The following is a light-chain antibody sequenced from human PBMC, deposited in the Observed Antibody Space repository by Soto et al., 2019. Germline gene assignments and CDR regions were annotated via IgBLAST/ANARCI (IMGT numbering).Light chain of an antibody. CDR2: KAS. CDR3: QQYNSYWWT. CDR1: QSISSW. Sequence: DIQMTQSPSTLSASVGDRVTITCRASQSISSWLAWYQQKPGKAPKLLIYKASSLQSGVRSRFSGSGSGTEFTLTSSSLQPDDFATYYCQQYNSYWWTFGQGTKVEIK. J-gene: IGKJ1*01. V-gene: IGKV1-5*03.